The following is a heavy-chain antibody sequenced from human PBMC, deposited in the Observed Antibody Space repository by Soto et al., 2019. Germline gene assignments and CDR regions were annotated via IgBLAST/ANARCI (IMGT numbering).Heavy chain of an antibody. Sequence: SETLSLTYTVSGGSISSSSYYWGWIRQPPGKGLEWIGSIYYSGSTYYNPSLKSRVTISVDTSKSQFSLKLSSVTAADTAVYYCAVRHYDILTGYYTLFDYWGQGTLVTVSS. CDR2: IYYSGST. D-gene: IGHD3-9*01. CDR3: AVRHYDILTGYYTLFDY. CDR1: GGSISSSSYY. V-gene: IGHV4-39*01. J-gene: IGHJ4*02.